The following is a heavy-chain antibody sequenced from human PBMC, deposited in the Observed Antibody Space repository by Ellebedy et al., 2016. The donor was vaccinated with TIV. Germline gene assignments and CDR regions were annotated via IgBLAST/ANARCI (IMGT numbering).Heavy chain of an antibody. J-gene: IGHJ4*02. Sequence: ASVKVSXXASGYTFTSYDINWVRQATGQGLEWMGWMNPNSGNTGYAQKFQGRVTMTRNTSISTAYMELSSLRSEDTAVYYCARGRRHSETSAYYLDYWGQGTLATVSS. V-gene: IGHV1-8*01. CDR3: ARGRRHSETSAYYLDY. D-gene: IGHD3-22*01. CDR2: MNPNSGNT. CDR1: GYTFTSYD.